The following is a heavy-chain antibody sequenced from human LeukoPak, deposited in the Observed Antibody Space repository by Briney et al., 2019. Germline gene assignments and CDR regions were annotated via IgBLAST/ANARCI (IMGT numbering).Heavy chain of an antibody. V-gene: IGHV4-59*08. CDR1: GVSITSFY. Sequence: SETLSLTCTVSGVSITSFYWSWIRQPPGKGLEWIGYIYFSGSTNYNPSLKSRVTVSLDTTKIQVSLKLSSVSAADTAVYYCASTGYCIGGSCYSNYFDHWGQGTLVTVSS. CDR2: IYFSGST. CDR3: ASTGYCIGGSCYSNYFDH. J-gene: IGHJ4*02. D-gene: IGHD2-15*01.